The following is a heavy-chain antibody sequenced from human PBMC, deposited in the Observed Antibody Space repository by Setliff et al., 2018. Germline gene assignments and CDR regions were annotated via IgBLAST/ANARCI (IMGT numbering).Heavy chain of an antibody. Sequence: KPSETLSLTCAVSGFSITNGYYWGWIRQSPGKGLEWIGNIFQSGITFYNPSLKSRVTMSLDTSKNQFSLKLRSVTAADTAVYYCARLGGLLVATMPFDYWGQGTLVTVSS. CDR2: IFQSGIT. CDR3: ARLGGLLVATMPFDY. J-gene: IGHJ4*02. V-gene: IGHV4-38-2*01. D-gene: IGHD5-12*01. CDR1: GFSITNGYY.